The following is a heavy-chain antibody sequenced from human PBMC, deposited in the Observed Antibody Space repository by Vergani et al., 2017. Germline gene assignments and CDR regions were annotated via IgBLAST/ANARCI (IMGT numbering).Heavy chain of an antibody. CDR3: ARSENYYDSSGFGY. CDR2: IIPIFGTA. CDR1: GGTFSSYA. V-gene: IGHV1-69*14. Sequence: QVQLVQSGAEVKKPGSSVKVSCKASGGTFSSYAISWVRQAPGQGLEWMGGIIPIFGTANYAQKFQGRVTITADKSTSTAYMELSSRRSEATAVYYCARSENYYDSSGFGYWGQGTLVTVSS. D-gene: IGHD3-22*01. J-gene: IGHJ4*02.